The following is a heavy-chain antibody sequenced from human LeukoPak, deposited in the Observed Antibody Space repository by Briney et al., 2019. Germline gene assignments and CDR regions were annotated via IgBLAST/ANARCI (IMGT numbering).Heavy chain of an antibody. Sequence: PGGSLRLSCAASGFTFSSYSMNWVRQAPGKGLEWASSISSSSSYIYYADSVKGRFTISRDNAKNSLYLQMNSLRAEDTAVYYCASAGYGSGSYYDYWGQGTLVTVSS. CDR1: GFTFSSYS. V-gene: IGHV3-21*01. CDR3: ASAGYGSGSYYDY. D-gene: IGHD3-10*01. CDR2: ISSSSSYI. J-gene: IGHJ4*02.